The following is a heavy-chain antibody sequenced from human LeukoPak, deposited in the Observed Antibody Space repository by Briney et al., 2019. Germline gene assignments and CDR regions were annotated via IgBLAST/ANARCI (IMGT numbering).Heavy chain of an antibody. CDR2: IRSKAYGGTT. CDR3: TRAPYSSSGAFDI. CDR1: GFTFGDYT. Sequence: GRSLRLSCTASGFTFGDYTMSCVRQAPGKGLEWVGFIRSKAYGGTTEYAASVKGRFTISRDDSKSIAYLQMNSLKTEDTAVYYCTRAPYSSSGAFDIWGQGTMVTVSS. V-gene: IGHV3-49*04. D-gene: IGHD6-13*01. J-gene: IGHJ3*02.